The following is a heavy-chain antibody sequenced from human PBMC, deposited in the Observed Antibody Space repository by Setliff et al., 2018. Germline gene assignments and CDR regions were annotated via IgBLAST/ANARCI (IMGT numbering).Heavy chain of an antibody. Sequence: HPGGSLRLSCAASGFTFSNYAMSWVRQAPGKGLEWVSAISGSGGSTYYAESVKGRFTISRDNSKNTLYLQMNSLRAEDTAVYYCAKCRRISYSSGWLKWFDPWGQGTLVTVSS. CDR2: ISGSGGST. J-gene: IGHJ5*02. CDR3: AKCRRISYSSGWLKWFDP. CDR1: GFTFSNYA. V-gene: IGHV3-23*01. D-gene: IGHD6-19*01.